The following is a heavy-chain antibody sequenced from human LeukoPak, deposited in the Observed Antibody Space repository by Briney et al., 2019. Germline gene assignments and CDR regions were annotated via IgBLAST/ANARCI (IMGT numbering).Heavy chain of an antibody. D-gene: IGHD2-2*01. V-gene: IGHV5-51*01. CDR1: GYIFSDYW. CDR3: ARHSFLGYCSTTSCRTPFDI. Sequence: GESLKISCKGSGYIFSDYWIGWVRQMPGKGLEWMGIIYPADSDTRYSPSFQGQVTISADKSINTAYLQWSSLEASDTAMYYCARHSFLGYCSTTSCRTPFDIWGQGTIVTISS. J-gene: IGHJ3*02. CDR2: IYPADSDT.